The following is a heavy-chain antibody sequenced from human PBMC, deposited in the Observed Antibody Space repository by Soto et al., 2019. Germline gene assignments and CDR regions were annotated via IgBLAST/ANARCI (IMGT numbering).Heavy chain of an antibody. D-gene: IGHD5-12*01. J-gene: IGHJ3*02. CDR1: GGTFSSYT. CDR3: ARDWYKGYSGYDLPDAFDI. CDR2: IIPILGIA. Sequence: ASVKVSCKASGGTFSSYTISWVRQAPGQGLEWMGRIIPILGIANYAQKFQGRVTITADKSTSTAYMELSSLRSEDTAVYYCARDWYKGYSGYDLPDAFDIWGQGTMVTVSS. V-gene: IGHV1-69*04.